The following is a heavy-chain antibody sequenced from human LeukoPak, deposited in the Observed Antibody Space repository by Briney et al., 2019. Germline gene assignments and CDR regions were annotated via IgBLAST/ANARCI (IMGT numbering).Heavy chain of an antibody. V-gene: IGHV3-30-3*01. Sequence: PGRSLRLSCAASGFTFSSYAMHWVRQAPGKGLEWVAVISYDGSNKYYADSVKGRFTISRDNSKNTLYLQMNSLRAEDTAVYYCAKDWTLSGYYSEFDYWGQGTLVTVSS. CDR2: ISYDGSNK. CDR3: AKDWTLSGYYSEFDY. CDR1: GFTFSSYA. J-gene: IGHJ4*02. D-gene: IGHD3-22*01.